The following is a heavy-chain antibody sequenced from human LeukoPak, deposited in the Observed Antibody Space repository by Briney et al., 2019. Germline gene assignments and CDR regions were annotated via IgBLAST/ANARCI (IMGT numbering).Heavy chain of an antibody. CDR2: ISAYNGNT. D-gene: IGHD3-10*01. CDR3: ARDVLLWFGEFSFDY. J-gene: IGHJ4*02. Sequence: ASVKVSCKASGYTFTSYGISWVRQAPGQGLEWMGWISAYNGNTNYAQKLQGRVTMTTDTSTSTAYMELRGLRSDDTAVYYCARDVLLWFGEFSFDYWGQGTLVTVSS. CDR1: GYTFTSYG. V-gene: IGHV1-18*01.